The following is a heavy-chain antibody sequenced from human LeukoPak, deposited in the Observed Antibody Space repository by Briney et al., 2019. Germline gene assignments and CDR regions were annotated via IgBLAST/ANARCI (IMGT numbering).Heavy chain of an antibody. CDR3: ASYCSSTSCYGPYYGMDV. CDR2: IITIFGTT. CDR1: GGTFSSYA. Sequence: GASVTVCCKASGGTFSSYAFSWERQGPGQGLEWMGGIITIFGTTNYAQEFQGRVTITADKSTSTAYMELSSLRSEDTAVYYCASYCSSTSCYGPYYGMDVWRKGTTVTVSS. V-gene: IGHV1-69*06. J-gene: IGHJ6*04. D-gene: IGHD2-2*01.